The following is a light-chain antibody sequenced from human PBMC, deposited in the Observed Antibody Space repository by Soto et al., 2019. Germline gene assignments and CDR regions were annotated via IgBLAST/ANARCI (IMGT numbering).Light chain of an antibody. J-gene: IGKJ1*01. V-gene: IGKV4-1*01. CDR3: QQYYSTPWT. CDR1: QSVLYSSNNKNY. CDR2: WAS. Sequence: DIVMTQSPDSLAVSLGERATINCKSSQSVLYSSNNKNYLAWYQQKPGQPPKVLIYWASTRESGVPDRFSGSESGTDFTLTISNLQAEDVAVYYCQQYYSTPWTFGQGTKVDTK.